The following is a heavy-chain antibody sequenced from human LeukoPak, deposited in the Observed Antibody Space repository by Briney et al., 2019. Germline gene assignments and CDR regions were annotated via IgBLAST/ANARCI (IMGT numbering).Heavy chain of an antibody. CDR1: GFTFSSYS. CDR3: ASVDYYGSGNYYNDVDY. CDR2: ISSSSSYI. V-gene: IGHV3-21*01. D-gene: IGHD3-10*01. J-gene: IGHJ4*02. Sequence: GGSLRLSCAASGFTFSSYSMNWVRQAPGKGLEWVSSISSSSSYIYYADSVKGRFTISRDNAKNSLYLQMNSLRAEDTALYYCASVDYYGSGNYYNDVDYWGQGTLVTVSS.